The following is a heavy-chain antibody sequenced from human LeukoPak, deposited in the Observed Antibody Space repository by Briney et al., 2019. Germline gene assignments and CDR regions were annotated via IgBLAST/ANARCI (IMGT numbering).Heavy chain of an antibody. D-gene: IGHD2-8*02. J-gene: IGHJ4*02. Sequence: GGSLRLSCAASGFTFSSYAMHWVRQAPGKGLEWVAVISYDGSNKYYADSAKGRFTISRDNSKNTLYLQMTSLRAEDTAVYYCARGKAGRTEFDYWGQGTLVTVSS. V-gene: IGHV3-30-3*01. CDR2: ISYDGSNK. CDR3: ARGKAGRTEFDY. CDR1: GFTFSSYA.